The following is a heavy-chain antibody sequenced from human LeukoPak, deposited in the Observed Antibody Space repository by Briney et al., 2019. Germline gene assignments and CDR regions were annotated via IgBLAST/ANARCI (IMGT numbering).Heavy chain of an antibody. CDR3: AKDTVVVPAALFDP. CDR1: GFNFGTYA. J-gene: IGHJ5*02. D-gene: IGHD2-2*01. V-gene: IGHV3-23*01. Sequence: GGSLRLSCVASGFNFGTYAMGWVRQAPGKGLEWVSALSASGGSTYYADSVKGRFTISRDNSKNTLYLQMNSLRAEDTAVYYCAKDTVVVPAALFDPWGQGTLVTVSS. CDR2: LSASGGST.